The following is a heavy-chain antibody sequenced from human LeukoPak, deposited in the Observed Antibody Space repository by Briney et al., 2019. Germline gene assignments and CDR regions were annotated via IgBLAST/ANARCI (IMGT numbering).Heavy chain of an antibody. V-gene: IGHV3-23*01. D-gene: IGHD3-22*01. CDR2: ISGSGGST. J-gene: IGHJ1*01. Sequence: PGGSLRLSCAASGFTFSSSAMSWVRQAPGKGLEWVSAISGSGGSTYYADSVKGRFTISRDNSKNTLYLQMNSLRAEDTAVYYCARLASSGYSAFQHWGQGTLVTVSS. CDR3: ARLASSGYSAFQH. CDR1: GFTFSSSA.